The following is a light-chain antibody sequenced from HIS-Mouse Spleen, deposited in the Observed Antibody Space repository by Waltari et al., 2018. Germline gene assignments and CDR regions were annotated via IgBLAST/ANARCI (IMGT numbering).Light chain of an antibody. CDR3: YSTDSSGNHRV. V-gene: IGLV3-10*01. Sequence: SYELTQPPSVSVSPGQTARITCSGDALPKKYAYWYQQKSGQAPVLVIYEDSKRPSGIPVGVYGSSSGTMATLTISGAQVEDEAEYYCYSTDSSGNHRVFGGGTKLTVL. J-gene: IGLJ2*01. CDR1: ALPKKY. CDR2: EDS.